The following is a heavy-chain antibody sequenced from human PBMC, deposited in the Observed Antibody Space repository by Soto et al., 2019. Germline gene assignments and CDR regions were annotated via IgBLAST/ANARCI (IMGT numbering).Heavy chain of an antibody. J-gene: IGHJ4*02. CDR3: AKSGTGYYFDY. Sequence: QVQLVESGGGVVQPGRSLRLSCAASGFTFSSYGMHWVRQAPGKGLEWVAVIWYDGSNKYYADSVKGRFTISRDNSKNTLYLQRNSLRAEDTAVYYCAKSGTGYYFDYWGQGTLVTVSS. D-gene: IGHD3-10*01. CDR2: IWYDGSNK. CDR1: GFTFSSYG. V-gene: IGHV3-33*06.